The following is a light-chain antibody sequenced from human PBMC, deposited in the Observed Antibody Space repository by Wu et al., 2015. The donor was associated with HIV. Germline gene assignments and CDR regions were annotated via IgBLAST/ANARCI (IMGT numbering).Light chain of an antibody. CDR1: QSLSSNY. Sequence: EIVVTQSPGTLSLSPGEGATLSCRASQSLSSNYLAWYQQKPGQAPRLLIYGASSRATGIPDRFSGSGSGTDFTLTISRLEPEDFAVYYCQQYGSSPYTFGQGTKLEIK. CDR2: GAS. CDR3: QQYGSSPYT. J-gene: IGKJ2*01. V-gene: IGKV3-20*01.